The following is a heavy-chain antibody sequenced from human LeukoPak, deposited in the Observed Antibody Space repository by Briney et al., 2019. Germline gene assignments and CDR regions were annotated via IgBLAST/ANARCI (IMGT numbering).Heavy chain of an antibody. J-gene: IGHJ4*02. CDR3: AREYSAFDY. D-gene: IGHD5-12*01. CDR1: GDPITTSSDY. Sequence: SETLSLTCTVSGDPITTSSDYKWTWLRQPPRKGLEWIGYIYYSGSTNYNPSLQSRVTISVDTSNNQFSLKLTSVTAADTAVYYCAREYSAFDYWGQETLVTVSS. V-gene: IGHV4-61*08. CDR2: IYYSGST.